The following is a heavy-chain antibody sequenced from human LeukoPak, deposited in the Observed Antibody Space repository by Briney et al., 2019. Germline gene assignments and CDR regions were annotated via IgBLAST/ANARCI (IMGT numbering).Heavy chain of an antibody. CDR1: GFTFSNAW. J-gene: IGHJ4*02. Sequence: PGGSLRLSCAASGFTFSNAWMSWVRQAPGKGLEWVGRIKSKTDGGTTDYAAPVKGRFTISRDDSKNTLYLQMNSLKTEDTAVYYCTTVFYCSGGSCYSDFDYLGQGTLVTVSS. V-gene: IGHV3-15*01. D-gene: IGHD2-15*01. CDR3: TTVFYCSGGSCYSDFDY. CDR2: IKSKTDGGTT.